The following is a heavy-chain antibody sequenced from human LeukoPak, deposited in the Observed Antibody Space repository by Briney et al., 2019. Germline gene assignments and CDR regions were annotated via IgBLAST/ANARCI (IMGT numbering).Heavy chain of an antibody. CDR3: AREEWYYFDY. D-gene: IGHD3-3*01. CDR1: GFTFSTYA. Sequence: GGSLRLSCAASGFTFSTYAIHWGRQAPGKGLEWGAVISYDGSNKYYVDSVKGRFTIARDNSKNTVYLQMNSLRAEDMAVYYCAREEWYYFDYWGQGTLVTVSS. V-gene: IGHV3-30-3*01. J-gene: IGHJ4*02. CDR2: ISYDGSNK.